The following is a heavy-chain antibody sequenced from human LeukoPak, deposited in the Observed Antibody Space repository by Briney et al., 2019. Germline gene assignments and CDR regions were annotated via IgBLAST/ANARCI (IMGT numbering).Heavy chain of an antibody. D-gene: IGHD2-15*01. Sequence: ASVKVSCKASGYTFTSYDINWVRQATGQGLEWMGWMNPNSGNTGYAQKFQGRVTITRNTSISTAYMELSSLRSEDTAVYYCARGYCSGGSCYSSWFDHWGQGTLVTVSS. CDR1: GYTFTSYD. J-gene: IGHJ5*02. V-gene: IGHV1-8*03. CDR3: ARGYCSGGSCYSSWFDH. CDR2: MNPNSGNT.